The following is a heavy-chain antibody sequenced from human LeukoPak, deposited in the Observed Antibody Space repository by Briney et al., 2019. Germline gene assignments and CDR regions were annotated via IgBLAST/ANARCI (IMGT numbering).Heavy chain of an antibody. CDR1: GFTFSRYS. V-gene: IGHV3-48*02. Sequence: GGSLRLSCAASGFTFSRYSMNWVRRAPGKGLEWLSYITNNGGTIYYADSVRGRFTISRDNAENSLYLQINSLRDEDTAVYYCARDHLYAFDIWGQGTMVTVSS. CDR2: ITNNGGTI. J-gene: IGHJ3*02. CDR3: ARDHLYAFDI.